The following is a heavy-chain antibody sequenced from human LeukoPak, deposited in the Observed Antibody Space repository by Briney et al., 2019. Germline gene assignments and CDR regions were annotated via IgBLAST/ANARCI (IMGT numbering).Heavy chain of an antibody. V-gene: IGHV1-24*01. J-gene: IGHJ3*02. CDR1: GYTLTELS. Sequence: GASVKVSCKVSGYTLTELSMHWVRQAPGKGLEWMGGFDPEDGETIYAQTFQGRVTMTEDTSTDTAYMELTSLRSEDTAVYYCATDSARFLSGYYGSRRYSHMGGAFDIWGQGTMVTVSS. CDR2: FDPEDGET. D-gene: IGHD3-22*01. CDR3: ATDSARFLSGYYGSRRYSHMGGAFDI.